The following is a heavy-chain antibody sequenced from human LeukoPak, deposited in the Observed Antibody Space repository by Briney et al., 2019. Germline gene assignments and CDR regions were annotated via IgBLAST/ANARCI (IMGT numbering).Heavy chain of an antibody. CDR1: GGSFSGYS. CDR3: ARHSNTNYYYFYMDV. Sequence: SETLSLTCGVYGGSFSGYSWSWIRQPPGKGLEWIGEISLDGSTNYNPSLKSRLTISVDTSKSQFSLKVSSVTAADTAVYYCARHSNTNYYYFYMDVWVKGTKVTVSS. D-gene: IGHD4-11*01. J-gene: IGHJ6*03. V-gene: IGHV4-34*01. CDR2: ISLDGST.